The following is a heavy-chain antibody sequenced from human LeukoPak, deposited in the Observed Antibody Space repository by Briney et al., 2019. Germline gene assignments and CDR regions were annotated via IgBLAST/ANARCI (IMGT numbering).Heavy chain of an antibody. J-gene: IGHJ4*02. D-gene: IGHD3-22*01. CDR2: ISYDGSNK. CDR1: GCTFSSYG. V-gene: IGHV3-30*03. Sequence: PGGSLRLSCAGSGCTFSSYGMQWVRQAPGKGLEWVAVISYDGSNKYYADSVKGRFTISRDNSKNTLYLQMNSLRAEDTAVYYCARDSSGRDWGQEALVTVSS. CDR3: ARDSSGRD.